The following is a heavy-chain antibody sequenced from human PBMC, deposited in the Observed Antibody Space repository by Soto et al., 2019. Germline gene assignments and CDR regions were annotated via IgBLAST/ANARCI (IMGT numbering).Heavy chain of an antibody. D-gene: IGHD2-2*01. CDR2: INVGDAGT. V-gene: IGHV3-23*01. J-gene: IGHJ4*02. CDR3: AKNYQFDC. CDR1: GFIFTSYA. Sequence: EVQLLESGRGLEQPGGSLRLSCAASGFIFTSYAMSWVRQAPGKGLEWVSSINVGDAGTNYADSVKGRFAISRDNSKNTLYLQMNFLRADDTAIYYCAKNYQFDCWGQGTLVTVSS.